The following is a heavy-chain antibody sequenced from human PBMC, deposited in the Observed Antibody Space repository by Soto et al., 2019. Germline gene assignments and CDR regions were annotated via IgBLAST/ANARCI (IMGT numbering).Heavy chain of an antibody. CDR3: AIQESDWNDHYDY. D-gene: IGHD1-1*01. CDR1: GFSFSSYG. J-gene: IGHJ4*02. CDR2: ISYDGTDE. Sequence: QVQLVESGGGVVQPGRSLRLSCAASGFSFSSYGMHWVRQAPGKGLEWVAMISYDGTDEYYADSVKGRFTISRDISKSALYLQINSLKTEDTAVYYFAIQESDWNDHYDYWGQRTLVTVCS. V-gene: IGHV3-30*03.